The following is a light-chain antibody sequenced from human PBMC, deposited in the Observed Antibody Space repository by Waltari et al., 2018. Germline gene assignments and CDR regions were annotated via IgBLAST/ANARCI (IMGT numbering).Light chain of an antibody. J-gene: IGKJ1*01. CDR1: QSLLPSNGKNY. CDR2: LGS. Sequence: DIVMTQSPLSLSVTPGEPASISCRSSQSLLPSNGKNYLDWYLQKPGPPPQLLIYLGSNRASGVPDRFSGSGSGTDFTLKISRVEAEDVGVYYCMQGLQTPWTFGQGTKVEIK. V-gene: IGKV2-28*01. CDR3: MQGLQTPWT.